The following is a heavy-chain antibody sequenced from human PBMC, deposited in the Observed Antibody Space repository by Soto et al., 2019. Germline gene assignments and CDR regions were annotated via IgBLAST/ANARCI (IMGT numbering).Heavy chain of an antibody. Sequence: SETLSLTCAVSGATISTYYWSCIRHPPGKGLEWNGYNYHSGTPNNNPSLKIQVTITVDTSKNQFSLRLTSVTAADTAIYYYVCEAYICYGHEIDHWGQGTLVTVSS. CDR1: GATISTYY. V-gene: IGHV4-59*01. CDR2: NYHSGTP. CDR3: VCEAYICYGHEIDH. J-gene: IGHJ4*02. D-gene: IGHD2-15*01.